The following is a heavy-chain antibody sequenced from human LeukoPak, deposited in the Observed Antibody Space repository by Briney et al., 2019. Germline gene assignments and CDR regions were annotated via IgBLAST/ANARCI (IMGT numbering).Heavy chain of an antibody. CDR2: IYYSGST. CDR3: ARVGYCTNGVCYNWFDP. J-gene: IGHJ5*02. CDR1: GGSISRSSYY. Sequence: SETLSLTCTVSGGSISRSSYYWGWIRQPPGKGLEWIGSIYYSGSTHYNPSLKSRVTISADTCKNQFSLKLASVTAADTSVYFCARVGYCTNGVCYNWFDPWGQGTLVTVSS. V-gene: IGHV4-39*01. D-gene: IGHD2-8*01.